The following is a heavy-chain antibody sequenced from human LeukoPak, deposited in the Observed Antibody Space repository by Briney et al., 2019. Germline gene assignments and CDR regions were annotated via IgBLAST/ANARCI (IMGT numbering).Heavy chain of an antibody. D-gene: IGHD3-10*01. J-gene: IGHJ4*02. CDR3: TRGPFGGGSYCDY. CDR1: GYTFTNYD. Sequence: ASVKVSCKASGYTFTNYDINWVRQASGQGLEWMGWMNPNSANTGYAQRFQGRVTMTRDTSTTTAYMELTSLTSEDTAVYYCTRGPFGGGSYCDYWGQGTLVTVSS. V-gene: IGHV1-8*01. CDR2: MNPNSANT.